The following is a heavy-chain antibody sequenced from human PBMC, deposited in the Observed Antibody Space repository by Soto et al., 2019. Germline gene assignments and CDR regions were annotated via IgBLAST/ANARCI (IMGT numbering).Heavy chain of an antibody. J-gene: IGHJ6*02. Sequence: LSLTCTVSGGSISSGGYYWSWIRQHPGKGLEWIGYIYYSGSTYYNPSLKSRVTISVDTSKNQFSLKLSSVTAADTAVYYCARDPMTPTMDYYYGMDVWGQGTTVTVSS. CDR3: ARDPMTPTMDYYYGMDV. V-gene: IGHV4-31*03. CDR1: GGSISSGGYY. CDR2: IYYSGST. D-gene: IGHD2-15*01.